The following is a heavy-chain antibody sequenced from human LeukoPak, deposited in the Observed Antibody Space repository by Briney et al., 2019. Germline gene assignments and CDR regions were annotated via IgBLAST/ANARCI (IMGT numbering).Heavy chain of an antibody. J-gene: IGHJ4*02. CDR3: AKGRTGPFDY. V-gene: IGHV4-59*01. Sequence: SETLSLTCTVSGGSISSYYWSWIRQPPGKGLEWIGYIYYSGSTNYNPSLKSRVTISVDTSKNQFSLKLSPVTAADTAVYYCAKGRTGPFDYWGQGTLVTVSS. CDR2: IYYSGST. CDR1: GGSISSYY.